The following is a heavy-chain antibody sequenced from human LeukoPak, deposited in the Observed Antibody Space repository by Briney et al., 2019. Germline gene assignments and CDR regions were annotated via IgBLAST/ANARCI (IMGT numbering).Heavy chain of an antibody. CDR3: AQAEKRESGHRFQH. V-gene: IGHV3-23*01. CDR1: GFTFNNYA. D-gene: IGHD3-3*01. Sequence: GGSLRLSCAASGFTFNNYAMNWVRQGPGEGLEWVSAISGTGGSAYYADSVKGRFTISRDNSKDTLYLEMNSLRADDTAVYYCAQAEKRESGHRFQHWGQGILVTVSS. CDR2: ISGTGGSA. J-gene: IGHJ1*01.